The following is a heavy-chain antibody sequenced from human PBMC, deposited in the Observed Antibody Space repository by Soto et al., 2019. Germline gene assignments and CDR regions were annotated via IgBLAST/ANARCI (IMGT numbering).Heavy chain of an antibody. J-gene: IGHJ3*02. CDR1: GFSFSNYW. V-gene: IGHV3-7*01. Sequence: EVQLVESGGGLVQPGGSLRLSCAASGFSFSNYWMSWVRQAPGKGLEWVANINQDGSEKYNVDSVKGRFTISRDNAKNSLYLQMNSLRAEDTAVYYCARDLGDIWGQGTMVTVSS. CDR2: INQDGSEK. CDR3: ARDLGDI.